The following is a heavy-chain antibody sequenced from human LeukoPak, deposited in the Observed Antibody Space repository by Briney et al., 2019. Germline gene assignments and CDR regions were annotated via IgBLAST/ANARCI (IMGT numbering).Heavy chain of an antibody. D-gene: IGHD3-22*01. Sequence: SETLSLTCAVYGGSFSGYYWSWIRQPPGKGLEWIGEINHSGSTNYNPSLKSRVTISVDTSKNQFSLKLSSVTAADTAVYYCASAGSGYYRGDDYWGQGTLVTASS. CDR2: INHSGST. J-gene: IGHJ4*02. CDR3: ASAGSGYYRGDDY. CDR1: GGSFSGYY. V-gene: IGHV4-34*01.